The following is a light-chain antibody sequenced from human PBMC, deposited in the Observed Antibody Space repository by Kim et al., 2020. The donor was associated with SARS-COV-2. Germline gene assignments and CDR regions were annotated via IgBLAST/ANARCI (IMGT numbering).Light chain of an antibody. CDR1: QSISRY. J-gene: IGKJ1*01. CDR3: QQSYSTPWT. CDR2: AAS. V-gene: IGKV1-39*01. Sequence: ASVGDTLTITCRASQSISRYLNWYQQKPGKAPKLLIYAASDLQSGVPSRFSGSGSGTDFTLTISSLQPEDFASYYCQQSYSTPWTFGQGTKVEIK.